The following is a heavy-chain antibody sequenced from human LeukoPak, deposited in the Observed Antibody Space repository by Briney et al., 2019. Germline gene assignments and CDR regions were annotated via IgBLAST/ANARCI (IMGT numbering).Heavy chain of an antibody. CDR1: GFTFDDYV. CDR3: ARVYGDIVVVVAEQTETDAFDI. V-gene: IGHV3-7*01. D-gene: IGHD2-15*01. Sequence: PGGTLRLSCAASGFTFDDYVMSWVRQAPGKGLEWVANIKQDGSEKYYVDSVKGRFTISRDNAKNSLYLQMNSLRAEDTAVYYCARVYGDIVVVVAEQTETDAFDIWGQGTMVTVSS. CDR2: IKQDGSEK. J-gene: IGHJ3*02.